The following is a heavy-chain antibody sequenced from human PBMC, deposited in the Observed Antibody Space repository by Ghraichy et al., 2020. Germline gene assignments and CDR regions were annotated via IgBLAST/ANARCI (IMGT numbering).Heavy chain of an antibody. V-gene: IGHV3-23*01. J-gene: IGHJ6*02. CDR2: ISGNGDST. CDR1: RFTFGSFP. Sequence: SCTASRFTFGSFPMNWVRQAPGKGLEWVSAISGNGDSTYYADSVKGRFTVSRDNSKNTLYLQMNSLRAEDTAVYFCAKDLVGSGWFFGMDVWGQWATVTVSS. CDR3: AKDLVGSGWFFGMDV. D-gene: IGHD6-19*01.